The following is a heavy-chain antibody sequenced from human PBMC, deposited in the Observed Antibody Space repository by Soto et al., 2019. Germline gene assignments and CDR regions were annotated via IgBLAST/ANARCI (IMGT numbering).Heavy chain of an antibody. V-gene: IGHV3-7*01. Sequence: GGSLRLSCAASGFTFSSYWMSWVRQAPGKGLEWVANIKQDGSEKYYVDSVKGRFTISRDNAKNSLYLQMNSLRAEDTAVYYCARSYGPVGAYFDYWGQGTLVTVSS. J-gene: IGHJ4*02. CDR2: IKQDGSEK. CDR3: ARSYGPVGAYFDY. CDR1: GFTFSSYW. D-gene: IGHD3-10*01.